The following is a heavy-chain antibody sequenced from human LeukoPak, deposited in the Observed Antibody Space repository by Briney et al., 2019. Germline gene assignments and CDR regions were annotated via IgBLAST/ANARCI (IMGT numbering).Heavy chain of an antibody. D-gene: IGHD3-22*01. J-gene: IGHJ4*02. CDR1: GGSFSGYY. CDR3: ARSSGYYTRLFDY. Sequence: SETLSLTCAVYGGSFSGYYWSWIRQPPGKGLEWIGEINHSGSTNYNPSLKSRVTISVDTSKNQFSLKLSSVTAADTAVYYCARSSGYYTRLFDYWGQGTLVTVSS. CDR2: INHSGST. V-gene: IGHV4-34*01.